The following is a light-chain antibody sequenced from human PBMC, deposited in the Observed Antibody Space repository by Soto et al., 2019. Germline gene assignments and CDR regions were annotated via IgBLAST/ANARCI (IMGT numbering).Light chain of an antibody. V-gene: IGLV2-23*01. CDR2: EGS. J-gene: IGLJ1*01. Sequence: QSALTQPASVSGSPGQSISISCTGTSSDVGTYNLVSWYQHHPGKAPKLMIYEGSKRTSGVSNRVSGSKSDNTASLTISGLQAEDEADYYCCSYAGSSTYVFGTGTKLTVL. CDR3: CSYAGSSTYV. CDR1: SSDVGTYNL.